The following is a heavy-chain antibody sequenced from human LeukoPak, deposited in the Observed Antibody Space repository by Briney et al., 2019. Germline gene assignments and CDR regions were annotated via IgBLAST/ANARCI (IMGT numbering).Heavy chain of an antibody. CDR3: AREGDFWSGYFDY. CDR1: GFTVSSNY. V-gene: IGHV3-66*01. J-gene: IGHJ4*02. CDR2: IYSGGST. Sequence: PGGSLRLSCAASGFTVSSNYMSWVRQAPGKGLEWVSVIYSGGSTCYADSVKGRFTISRDNSKNTLYLQMNSLRAEDTAVYYCAREGDFWSGYFDYWGQGTLVTVSS. D-gene: IGHD3-3*01.